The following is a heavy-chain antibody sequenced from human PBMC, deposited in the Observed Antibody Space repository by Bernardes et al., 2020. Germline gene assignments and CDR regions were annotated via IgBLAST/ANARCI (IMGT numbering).Heavy chain of an antibody. CDR1: GGSISSSSYY. CDR2: IYYSGST. CDR3: ARMEAAYGSGMGMDV. D-gene: IGHD3-10*01. V-gene: IGHV4-39*01. Sequence: SETLSLTCTVSGGSISSSSYYWGWLRQPPGKGLEWIGSIYYSGSTYYNPSLKSRVTISVDTSKNQFSLKLSSVTAADTAVYYCARMEAAYGSGMGMDVWGQGTTVTVSS. J-gene: IGHJ6*02.